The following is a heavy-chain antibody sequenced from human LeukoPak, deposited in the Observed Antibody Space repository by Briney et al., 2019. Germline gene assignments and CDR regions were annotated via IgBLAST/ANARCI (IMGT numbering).Heavy chain of an antibody. J-gene: IGHJ5*02. Sequence: GGSLRLSSAASGFTFKLYWMHWVRQAPGKGPVWVSRINDDGSSTSYADSVKGRFTISRDDAKNTLYLQMNSLRAEDTAVYYCVRGGASTWSWGQGTLVTVSS. D-gene: IGHD2-15*01. CDR3: VRGGASTWS. CDR2: INDDGSST. CDR1: GFTFKLYW. V-gene: IGHV3-74*01.